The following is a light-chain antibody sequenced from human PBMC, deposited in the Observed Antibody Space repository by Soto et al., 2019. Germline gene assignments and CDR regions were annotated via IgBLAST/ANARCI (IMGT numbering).Light chain of an antibody. V-gene: IGKV1-33*01. CDR1: QDISNY. CDR2: DAS. Sequence: DIQMTQSPSSLSASVGDRVTITCQACQDISNYLNWYQQKPGKAPKLLIYDASNLGTGVPSRFSGSGSGTDFTFTISSLQPEDIATYYCQQYDNLPLTFGGGTKVDIK. J-gene: IGKJ4*01. CDR3: QQYDNLPLT.